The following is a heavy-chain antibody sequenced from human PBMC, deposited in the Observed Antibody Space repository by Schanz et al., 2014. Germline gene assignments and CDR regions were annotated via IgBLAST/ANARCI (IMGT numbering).Heavy chain of an antibody. CDR1: GFAFSVYG. D-gene: IGHD4-17*01. V-gene: IGHV3-33*01. CDR3: ARPRFDYGEVDY. Sequence: QVQMVESGGGVVQPGRSLRLSCAASGFAFSVYGMHWVRQAPGKGPEWVAFIWYDGSNKYYADSVKGRFTISRDNSKNTLYLQMNSLRAEDTSVYFCARPRFDYGEVDYWGQGTLVTVSS. CDR2: IWYDGSNK. J-gene: IGHJ4*02.